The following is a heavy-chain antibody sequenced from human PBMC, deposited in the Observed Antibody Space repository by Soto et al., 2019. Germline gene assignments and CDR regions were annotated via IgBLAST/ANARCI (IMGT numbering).Heavy chain of an antibody. J-gene: IGHJ1*01. CDR1: GFTFSSYA. D-gene: IGHD6-19*01. CDR3: AKGVPGIAVAGTGYFQH. Sequence: GSLRLSCAASGFTFSSYAMSWVRQAPGKGLEWVSSITDSGGGTYYADSVKGRFTISRDNSKKTVYLQMNSLRAEDTAVYYCAKGVPGIAVAGTGYFQHWGQGTLVTVSS. V-gene: IGHV3-23*01. CDR2: ITDSGGGT.